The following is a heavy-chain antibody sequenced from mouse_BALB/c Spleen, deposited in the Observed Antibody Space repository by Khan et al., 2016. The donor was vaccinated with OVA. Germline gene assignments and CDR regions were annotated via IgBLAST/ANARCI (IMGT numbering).Heavy chain of an antibody. J-gene: IGHJ3*01. D-gene: IGHD2-4*01. CDR1: GFTFSDYY. CDR2: ISYGGDST. Sequence: EVELVESGGGLVQPGGSLKLSCATSGFTFSDYYMYWVRQTPEKRLEWVAYISYGGDSTYYPATVKGRFTISRDNAKNTLYLQMSRLKSEDTAMYYCARQDYDGISYWGQGTLVTVAA. V-gene: IGHV5-12*02. CDR3: ARQDYDGISY.